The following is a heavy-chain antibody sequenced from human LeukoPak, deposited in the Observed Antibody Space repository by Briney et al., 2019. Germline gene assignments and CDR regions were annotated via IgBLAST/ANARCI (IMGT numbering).Heavy chain of an antibody. CDR2: IKQDGSEK. Sequence: QTGGSLRLSCAASGFTFSTYWMSWVRQAPGKGLEWVANIKQDGSEKYYVDSVKGRFTISRDNSKNTLYLQMNSLRAEDTAVYYCAKDSSSYDWGYMDVWGKGTTVTISS. D-gene: IGHD3-22*01. J-gene: IGHJ6*03. CDR3: AKDSSSYDWGYMDV. CDR1: GFTFSTYW. V-gene: IGHV3-7*03.